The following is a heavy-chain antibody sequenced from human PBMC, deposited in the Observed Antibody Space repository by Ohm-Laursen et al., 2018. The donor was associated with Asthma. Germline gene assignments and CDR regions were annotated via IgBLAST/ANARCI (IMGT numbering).Heavy chain of an antibody. CDR2: INPNSGGT. J-gene: IGHJ6*02. Sequence: ASVKVSCKASGYTFTGYYMHWVRQAPGQGLEWMGRINPNSGGTNYAQKFQGWVTMTRNTSISTAYMELSRLRSDDTAVYYCARDLITGTTFSHRSGMDVWGQGTTVTVSS. V-gene: IGHV1-2*04. CDR3: ARDLITGTTFSHRSGMDV. D-gene: IGHD1-7*01. CDR1: GYTFTGYY.